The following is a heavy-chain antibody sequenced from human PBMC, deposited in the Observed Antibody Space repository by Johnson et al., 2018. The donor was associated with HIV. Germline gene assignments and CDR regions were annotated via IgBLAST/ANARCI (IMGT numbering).Heavy chain of an antibody. CDR1: GFTFDDYA. CDR2: ISWNSGSI. CDR3: TTITRSYYYDSSGHLYDAFDI. D-gene: IGHD3-22*01. J-gene: IGHJ3*02. V-gene: IGHV3-9*01. Sequence: VQLVESGGALVQPGRSLRLSCAASGFTFDDYAMHWVRQGPGKGLEWVSGISWNSGSIGYADSVRGRFTISRDNAKNSLYLQMNSMKTEDTAIYYCTTITRSYYYDSSGHLYDAFDIWGQGTMVTVAS.